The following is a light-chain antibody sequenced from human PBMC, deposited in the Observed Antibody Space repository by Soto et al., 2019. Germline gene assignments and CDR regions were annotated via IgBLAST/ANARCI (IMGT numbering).Light chain of an antibody. CDR2: GAS. CDR1: QSISSSY. CDR3: QQYGSSRFT. Sequence: EIVLTQSPGTLSLSPGERATLSCRASQSISSSYLAWYQQKPGQALRLLVYGASSRATGIPDRFSGSGSGSDFTLTISLLEPEDFAVYYWQQYGSSRFTFGPGTKVDI. J-gene: IGKJ3*01. V-gene: IGKV3-20*01.